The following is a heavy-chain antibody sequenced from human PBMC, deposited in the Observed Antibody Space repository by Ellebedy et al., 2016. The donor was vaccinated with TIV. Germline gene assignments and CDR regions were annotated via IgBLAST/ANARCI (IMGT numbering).Heavy chain of an antibody. CDR1: GFTFSSYG. CDR3: AKAASGVVVAAPPNDY. J-gene: IGHJ4*02. V-gene: IGHV3-30*18. D-gene: IGHD2-15*01. Sequence: GGSLRLXXAASGFTFSSYGMHWVRQAPGKGLEWVAVISYDGSNKYYADSVKGRFTISRDNSKNTLYLQMNSLRAEDTAVYYCAKAASGVVVAAPPNDYWGQGTLVTVSS. CDR2: ISYDGSNK.